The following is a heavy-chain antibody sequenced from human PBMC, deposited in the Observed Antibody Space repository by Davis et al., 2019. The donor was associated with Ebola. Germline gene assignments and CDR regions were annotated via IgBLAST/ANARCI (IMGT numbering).Heavy chain of an antibody. Sequence: GESLKISCAASRFTFSSYGMHWVRQAPGKGLEWVAVIWYDGSNKYYADSVKGRFTISRDNSKNTLYLQMNSLRAEDTAVYYCARDTSEVVEYYYYMDVWGKGTTVTVSS. CDR2: IWYDGSNK. CDR1: RFTFSSYG. V-gene: IGHV3-33*01. CDR3: ARDTSEVVEYYYYMDV. J-gene: IGHJ6*03. D-gene: IGHD2-2*01.